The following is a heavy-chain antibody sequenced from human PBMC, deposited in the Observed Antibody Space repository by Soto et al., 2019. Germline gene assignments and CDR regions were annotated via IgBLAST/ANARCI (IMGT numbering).Heavy chain of an antibody. CDR3: ARGIVRRDIVVVPAASYNWFDP. CDR1: GYTFTSYG. J-gene: IGHJ5*02. CDR2: ISAYNGNT. D-gene: IGHD2-2*01. Sequence: ASVKVSCKASGYTFTSYGISWVRQAPGQGLEWMGWISAYNGNTNYAQKLQGRVTMTTDTSTSTAYMELRSLRSDDTAVYYCARGIVRRDIVVVPAASYNWFDPWGQGTLVTV. V-gene: IGHV1-18*01.